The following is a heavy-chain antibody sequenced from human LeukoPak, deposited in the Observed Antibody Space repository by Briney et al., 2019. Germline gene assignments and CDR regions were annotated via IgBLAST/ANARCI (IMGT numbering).Heavy chain of an antibody. V-gene: IGHV4-39*07. Sequence: SETLSLTCTVSGGSISSSSYYWSWIRQPPGKGLEWIGEINHSGSTNYNPSLKSRVTISVDTSKNQFSLKLSSVTAADTAVYYCARGRSSYCSSTSCYILSDYWGQGTLVTVSS. CDR1: GGSISSSSYY. J-gene: IGHJ4*02. CDR3: ARGRSSYCSSTSCYILSDY. CDR2: INHSGST. D-gene: IGHD2-2*02.